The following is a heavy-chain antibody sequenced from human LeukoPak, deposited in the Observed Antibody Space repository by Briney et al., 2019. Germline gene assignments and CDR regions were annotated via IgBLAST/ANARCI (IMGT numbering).Heavy chain of an antibody. Sequence: GGSLTLSCAASGFTFNSYPMSWVRQAPGKGLEWVSDISVSGGSTYYPDSVKGRFTISRDNSKNTLYLRMDTLGADDTAVYYCAKARETSGFYRYFDYWGQGTLVTVSS. D-gene: IGHD3-22*01. CDR1: GFTFNSYP. CDR2: ISVSGGST. V-gene: IGHV3-23*01. J-gene: IGHJ4*02. CDR3: AKARETSGFYRYFDY.